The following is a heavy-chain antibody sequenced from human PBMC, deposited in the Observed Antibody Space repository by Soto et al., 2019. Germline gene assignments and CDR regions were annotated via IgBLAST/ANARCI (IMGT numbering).Heavy chain of an antibody. D-gene: IGHD6-6*01. CDR1: GGSFSGYY. J-gene: IGHJ4*02. CDR2: INHSGST. CDR3: ARKRGSSSWTD. Sequence: SETLSLTCAVYGGSFSGYYWSWIRQPPGKGLEWIGEINHSGSTNYNPSLKSRVTISVDTSKNQFSLKLSSVTAADTAVYYCARKRGSSSWTDWGQGTLVTVSS. V-gene: IGHV4-34*01.